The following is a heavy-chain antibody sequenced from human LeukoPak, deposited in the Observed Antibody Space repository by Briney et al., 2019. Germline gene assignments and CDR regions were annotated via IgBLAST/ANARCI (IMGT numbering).Heavy chain of an antibody. CDR3: ARDGVGYYGSGSYYNRYFDY. D-gene: IGHD3-10*01. CDR2: IWYDGSNK. Sequence: GGSLRLSCAASGLTFSSYGMHWVRQAPGKGLEWVAVIWYDGSNKYYADSVKGRFTISRDNSKNTLYLQMNSLRAEDTAVCYCARDGVGYYGSGSYYNRYFDYWGQGTLVTVSS. V-gene: IGHV3-33*01. J-gene: IGHJ4*02. CDR1: GLTFSSYG.